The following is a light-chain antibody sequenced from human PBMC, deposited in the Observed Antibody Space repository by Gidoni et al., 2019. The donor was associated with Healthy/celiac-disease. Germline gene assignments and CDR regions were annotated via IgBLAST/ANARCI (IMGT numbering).Light chain of an antibody. CDR2: AES. CDR3: QPSYSTPWT. CDR1: QSISSY. J-gene: IGKJ1*01. V-gene: IGKV1-39*01. Sequence: DIQMTQSPSSLSASVGDRVTITCRASQSISSYLTWYQQKPGKAPKLLIYAESSLQSGVPSRFSGSGSGTAFTLTSSSLQPEDFETYYCQPSYSTPWTFGQGTKVEIK.